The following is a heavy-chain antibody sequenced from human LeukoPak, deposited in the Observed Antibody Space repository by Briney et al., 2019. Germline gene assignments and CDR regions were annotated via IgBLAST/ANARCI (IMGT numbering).Heavy chain of an antibody. J-gene: IGHJ6*03. CDR3: ARDLSSTVYYYYYMDV. CDR1: GYTFTSYD. D-gene: IGHD4-11*01. CDR2: MNPNSGNT. V-gene: IGHV1-8*01. Sequence: ASVKVSCKASGYTFTSYDINWVRQATGQGLEWMGWMNPNSGNTGYAQKFQGRVTITADESTSTAYMELSSLRSEDTAVYYCARDLSSTVYYYYYMDVWGKGTTVTVSS.